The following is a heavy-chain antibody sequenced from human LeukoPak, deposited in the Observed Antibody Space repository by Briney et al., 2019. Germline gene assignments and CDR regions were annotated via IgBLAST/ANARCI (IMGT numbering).Heavy chain of an antibody. J-gene: IGHJ4*02. CDR3: ARGIGGAFDY. Sequence: GGSLRLSCAASGFTFSSYGMNWVRQAPGKGLEWVSSISSSSSYIYYADSVKGRFTISRDNAKNSLYLQMNSLRAEDTAVYSCARGIGGAFDYWGQGTLVTVSS. D-gene: IGHD2-15*01. CDR1: GFTFSSYG. V-gene: IGHV3-21*01. CDR2: ISSSSSYI.